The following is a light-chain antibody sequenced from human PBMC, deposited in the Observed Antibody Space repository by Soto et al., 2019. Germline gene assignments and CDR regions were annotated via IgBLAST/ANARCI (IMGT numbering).Light chain of an antibody. CDR2: LNSDGSH. J-gene: IGLJ3*02. Sequence: QSVLTQSPSASASLGASVKVTCTLSSGHSNYAIAWHQQQPEKGPRYLMRLNSDGSHNKGDGIPDRFSGSSSGAERYLIISSLQSEDEADYYCQTWGTGIVVFGGGTKVTVL. CDR1: SGHSNYA. V-gene: IGLV4-69*01. CDR3: QTWGTGIVV.